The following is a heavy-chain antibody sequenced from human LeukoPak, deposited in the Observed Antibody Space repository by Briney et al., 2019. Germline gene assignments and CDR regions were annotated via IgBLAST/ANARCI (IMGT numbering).Heavy chain of an antibody. CDR1: GGSFSGYY. CDR3: ARGDYYDSSGYYYHLFDY. CDR2: INHSGST. V-gene: IGHV4-34*01. J-gene: IGHJ4*02. D-gene: IGHD3-22*01. Sequence: SETLSLTCAVYGGSFSGYYWSWIRQPPGKGLEWIGEINHSGSTNYNPSLKSRVTISVDTSKNQFSLKLSSVTAADTAVYYCARGDYYDSSGYYYHLFDYWGQGTLVTVSS.